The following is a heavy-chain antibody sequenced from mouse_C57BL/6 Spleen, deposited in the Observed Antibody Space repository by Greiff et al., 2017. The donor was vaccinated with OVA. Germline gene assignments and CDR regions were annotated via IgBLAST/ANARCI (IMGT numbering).Heavy chain of an antibody. V-gene: IGHV1-69*01. J-gene: IGHJ3*01. D-gene: IGHD3-3*01. CDR2: IDPSDSYT. CDR1: GYTFTSYW. Sequence: QVHVKQPGAELVMPGASVKLSCKASGYTFTSYWMHWVKQRPGQGLEWIGEIDPSDSYTNYNQKFKGKSTLTVDKSSSTAYMQLSSLTSEDSAVYDCARGGLYHTGFAYWGQGTLVTVSA. CDR3: ARGGLYHTGFAY.